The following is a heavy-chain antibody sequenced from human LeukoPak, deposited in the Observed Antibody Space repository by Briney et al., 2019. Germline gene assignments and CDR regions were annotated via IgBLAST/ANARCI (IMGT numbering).Heavy chain of an antibody. Sequence: GTSVKVSCKASGFTFTSSAVQWVRQARGQRLEWIGWIVVGSGNTNYAQKFQERVTITRDMSTSTAYMELSSLRSEDTAVYYCARGTITGTRGAFDIWGQGTMVTVSS. D-gene: IGHD1-20*01. CDR3: ARGTITGTRGAFDI. CDR1: GFTFTSSA. J-gene: IGHJ3*02. CDR2: IVVGSGNT. V-gene: IGHV1-58*01.